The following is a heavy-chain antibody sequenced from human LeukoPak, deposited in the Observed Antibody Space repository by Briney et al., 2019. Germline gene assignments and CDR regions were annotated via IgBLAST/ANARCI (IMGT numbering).Heavy chain of an antibody. D-gene: IGHD1-26*01. CDR2: IYYSGST. Sequence: SETLSLTCTVSGGSISSYYWSWIRQPPGKGLEWIGYIYYSGSTNYNPSLKSRVTISVDTSKNQFSLRLNSVTAADTAVYYCARDVSAGRWVFDYWGQGTLVTVSS. J-gene: IGHJ4*02. CDR1: GGSISSYY. CDR3: ARDVSAGRWVFDY. V-gene: IGHV4-59*01.